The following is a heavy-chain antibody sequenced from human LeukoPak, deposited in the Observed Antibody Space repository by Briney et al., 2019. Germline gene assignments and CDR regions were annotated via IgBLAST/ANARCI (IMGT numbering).Heavy chain of an antibody. CDR3: AGGRYYGFSGDR. J-gene: IGHJ5*02. D-gene: IGHD3-10*01. CDR2: IYYSGST. Sequence: SETLSLTCGVSGGPLGVHGYYWTWTPKDQGKVQGWIGYIYYSGSTTYSPSLKSRVAISVDTSKNQFFLSLRSVTAADTAMYYCAGGRYYGFSGDRWGQGTLVTVSS. CDR1: GGPLGVHGYY. V-gene: IGHV4-31*11.